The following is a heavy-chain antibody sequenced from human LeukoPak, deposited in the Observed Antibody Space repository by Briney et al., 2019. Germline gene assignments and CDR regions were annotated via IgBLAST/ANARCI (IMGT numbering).Heavy chain of an antibody. V-gene: IGHV3-23*01. CDR2: IRGNGGST. Sequence: GGSLRLSCAASGFTFSSYAMAWVRQAPGKGLEWVSGIRGNGGSTYYADSVKGRFTISRDNSKNTLYLQMNSLRAEDTAVYYCAAPYYDYWSGYSGYWGQGTLVTVSS. J-gene: IGHJ4*02. D-gene: IGHD3-3*01. CDR3: AAPYYDYWSGYSGY. CDR1: GFTFSSYA.